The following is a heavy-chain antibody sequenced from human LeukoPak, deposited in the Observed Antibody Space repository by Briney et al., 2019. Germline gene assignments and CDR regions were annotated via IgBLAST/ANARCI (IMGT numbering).Heavy chain of an antibody. CDR1: GGSISSGDNY. J-gene: IGHJ4*02. CDR2: IYYSGST. Sequence: PSETLSLTCTVSGGSISSGDNYWSWIRQPPGKGLEWIGYIYYSGSTYYNPSLKSRVTISVDTSKNQFSLKLSSVTAADTAVYYCATSGGEYSSSFRFPYWGQGTLVTLSS. CDR3: ATSGGEYSSSFRFPY. D-gene: IGHD6-6*01. V-gene: IGHV4-30-4*01.